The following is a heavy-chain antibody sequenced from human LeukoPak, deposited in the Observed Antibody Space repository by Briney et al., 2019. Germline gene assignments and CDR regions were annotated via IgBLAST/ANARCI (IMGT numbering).Heavy chain of an antibody. Sequence: GGSLRLSCAASGFTFSSSAMSWVRQAPGKGLEWVSSISGSGDNTYYADSVKGRFTISRDNSKNTLYLQMNSLRAEDTAVYYCAKDRVPFLRWETYFDYWGQGTLVTVSS. J-gene: IGHJ4*02. V-gene: IGHV3-23*01. D-gene: IGHD4-23*01. CDR1: GFTFSSSA. CDR3: AKDRVPFLRWETYFDY. CDR2: ISGSGDNT.